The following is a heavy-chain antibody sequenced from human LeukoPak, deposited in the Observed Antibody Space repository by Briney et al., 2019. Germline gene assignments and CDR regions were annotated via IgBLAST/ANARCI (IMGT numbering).Heavy chain of an antibody. J-gene: IGHJ5*01. CDR3: ARDRSGYDWFDS. CDR2: IYYSGPT. V-gene: IGHV4-31*03. D-gene: IGHD5-12*01. CDR1: GGSVSSSGYY. Sequence: PSETLSLTCTVSGGSVSSSGYYWSWIRQHPGKGLEWIGYIYYSGPTYYNPSLNSRVTISIDRSKNQFSLQLSSVTAADTAVYYCARDRSGYDWFDSWGQGTLVTVSS.